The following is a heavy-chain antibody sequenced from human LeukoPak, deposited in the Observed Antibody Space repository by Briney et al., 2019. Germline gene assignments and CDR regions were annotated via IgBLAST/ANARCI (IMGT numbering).Heavy chain of an antibody. D-gene: IGHD3-22*01. V-gene: IGHV5-51*01. J-gene: IGHJ3*02. Sequence: GESLKISCKGSGYSFTSYWIGWVRQMTGKGLEWMGILYPGGSDTRYSPSFQGKVTISADKSISTAYLQWSSLKASDTAMYYCARGRSYYYDSRPAFDIWGQGTMVTVAS. CDR3: ARGRSYYYDSRPAFDI. CDR2: LYPGGSDT. CDR1: GYSFTSYW.